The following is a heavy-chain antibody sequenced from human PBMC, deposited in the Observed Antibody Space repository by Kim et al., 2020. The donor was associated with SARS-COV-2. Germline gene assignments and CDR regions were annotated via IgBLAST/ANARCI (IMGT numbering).Heavy chain of an antibody. Sequence: VKGRFTISRDDSKNTLYLQMNSLKTEDTAVYYCTTDRRKGYSSGWDAFDIWGQGTMVTVSS. D-gene: IGHD6-19*01. V-gene: IGHV3-15*01. J-gene: IGHJ3*02. CDR3: TTDRRKGYSSGWDAFDI.